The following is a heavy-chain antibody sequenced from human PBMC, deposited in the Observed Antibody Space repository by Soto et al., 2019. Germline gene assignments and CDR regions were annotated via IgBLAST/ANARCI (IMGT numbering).Heavy chain of an antibody. V-gene: IGHV3-15*01. Sequence: GGSLRLSCAASGFTFSNAWMSWVRQAPGKGLEWVGRIKSKTDGGTTDYAAPVKGRFTISRDDSKNTLYLQMNSLKTEDTAVYYCTTEVSQQLVLDNWFDPWGQGTLVTVSS. CDR2: IKSKTDGGTT. J-gene: IGHJ5*02. CDR1: GFTFSNAW. D-gene: IGHD6-13*01. CDR3: TTEVSQQLVLDNWFDP.